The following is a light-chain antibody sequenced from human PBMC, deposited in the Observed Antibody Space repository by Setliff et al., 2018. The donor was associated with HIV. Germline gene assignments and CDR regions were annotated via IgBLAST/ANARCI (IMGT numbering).Light chain of an antibody. V-gene: IGLV1-51*01. CDR3: GTWDSSLSAGV. CDR2: DNN. Sequence: QSALTQPPSVSAAPGQKVTISCSGSSSNIGNNYLSWYQQLPAAAPKLLIYDNNKRPSGIPDRFSGSKSGTSATLGITGLQTGDEADYYCGTWDSSLSAGVFGGGTKVTVL. CDR1: SSNIGNNY. J-gene: IGLJ3*02.